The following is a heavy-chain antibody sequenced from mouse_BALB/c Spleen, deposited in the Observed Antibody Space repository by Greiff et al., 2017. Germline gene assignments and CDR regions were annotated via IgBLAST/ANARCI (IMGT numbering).Heavy chain of an antibody. CDR1: GYTFTDYE. V-gene: IGHV1-15*01. CDR3: TRRDADY. CDR2: IDPETGGT. D-gene: IGHD3-3*01. J-gene: IGHJ2*01. Sequence: QVQLKQSGAELVRPGASVTLSCKASGYTFTDYEMHWVKQTPVHGLEWIGAIDPETGGTAYNQKFKGKATLTADKSSSTAYMELRSLTSEDSAVYYCTRRDADYWGQGTTLTVSS.